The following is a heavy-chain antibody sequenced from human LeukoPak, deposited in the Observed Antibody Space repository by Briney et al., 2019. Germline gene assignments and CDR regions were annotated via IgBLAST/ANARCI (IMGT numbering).Heavy chain of an antibody. J-gene: IGHJ4*02. CDR3: TTRYCSGGRCDY. V-gene: IGHV3-15*01. CDR2: IKSKTDGGTT. D-gene: IGHD2-15*01. Sequence: EAGGSLRLSCAASGFTFSNALMNWVRQAPGKGLEWVGRIKSKTDGGTTDYAAPVKGRFTISRDDSKTTLYLQMNSLKTEDTAVYYCTTRYCSGGRCDYWGQGTLVTVSS. CDR1: GFTFSNAL.